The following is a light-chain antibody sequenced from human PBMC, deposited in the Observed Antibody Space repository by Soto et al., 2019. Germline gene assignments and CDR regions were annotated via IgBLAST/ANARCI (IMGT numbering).Light chain of an antibody. J-gene: IGKJ4*01. CDR3: QQYGSSPLS. CDR1: HSVSSTY. CDR2: GAS. V-gene: IGKV3-20*01. Sequence: ILLTQSPCTLLLSPGERATLSCRASHSVSSTYLAWYQQTPAPAPRLLIYGASSRATAIPDRFSGSGSGTDFTLTVSRLESEDSAVYYCQQYGSSPLSFGGGTKVEIK.